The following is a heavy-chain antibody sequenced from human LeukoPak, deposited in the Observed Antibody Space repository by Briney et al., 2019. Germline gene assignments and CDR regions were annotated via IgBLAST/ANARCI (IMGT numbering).Heavy chain of an antibody. J-gene: IGHJ4*02. V-gene: IGHV3-66*01. CDR2: IYSDGST. D-gene: IGHD2-15*01. CDR3: ARDGRYCSGGRCYSDYGGFDF. Sequence: PGGSLRLSCAASGLTVSTNCMNWVRQAPGKGLEWVSIIYSDGSTYYADSVKGRFTISRDNSKNTLYFQMNSLRAEDTAVYYCARDGRYCSGGRCYSDYGGFDFWGQGTLVTVSS. CDR1: GLTVSTNC.